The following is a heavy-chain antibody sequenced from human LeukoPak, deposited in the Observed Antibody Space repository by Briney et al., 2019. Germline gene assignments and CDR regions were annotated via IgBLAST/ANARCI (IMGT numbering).Heavy chain of an antibody. CDR1: GYTFTTYG. D-gene: IGHD3-9*01. V-gene: IGHV1-18*01. CDR2: ISAYNGNT. CDR3: ARVQYDILAGPMDV. J-gene: IGHJ6*02. Sequence: ASVKVSCKASGYTFTTYGISWVRQAPGQGLERMGWISAYNGNTNYPQKLQGRVTMTTDTSTSTAYMELRSLRSGDTAVYYCARVQYDILAGPMDVWGQGTTVTVSS.